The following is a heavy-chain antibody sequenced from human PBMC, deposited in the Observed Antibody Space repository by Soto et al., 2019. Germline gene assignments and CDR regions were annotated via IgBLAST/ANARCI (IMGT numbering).Heavy chain of an antibody. CDR2: IYSGGST. CDR1: GFTVSSNY. Sequence: GGSLRLSCAASGFTVSSNYTSWVRQAPGKGLEWVSVIYSGGSTYYADSVKGRFTISRDNSKNTLYLQMNSLRAEDTAVYYCAIDQPYSSVVVGNPIDYWGHGILVTVSS. J-gene: IGHJ4*01. V-gene: IGHV3-53*01. D-gene: IGHD2-15*01. CDR3: AIDQPYSSVVVGNPIDY.